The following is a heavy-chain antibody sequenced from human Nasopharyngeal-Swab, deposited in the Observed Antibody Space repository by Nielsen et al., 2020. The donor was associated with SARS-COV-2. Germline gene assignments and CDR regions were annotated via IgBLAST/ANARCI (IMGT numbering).Heavy chain of an antibody. CDR3: ARDMAVAEVTDY. CDR2: IKQDGSEK. D-gene: IGHD6-19*01. J-gene: IGHJ4*02. Sequence: GESLKISCAASGFTFSSYWMSWVRQAPGKGLEWVANIKQDGSEKYYVDSVKGRFTISRDNAKNSLYLQMNSLRAEDTAVYYCARDMAVAEVTDYWGQGTLVTVSS. V-gene: IGHV3-7*01. CDR1: GFTFSSYW.